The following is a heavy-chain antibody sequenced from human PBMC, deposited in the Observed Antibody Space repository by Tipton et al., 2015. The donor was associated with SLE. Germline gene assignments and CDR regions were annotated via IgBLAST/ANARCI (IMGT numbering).Heavy chain of an antibody. CDR3: ARAGGGDSNWFDP. Sequence: LRLSCTVSGDSFSNHFWSWIRQSPGKGLEWIGFFYFSGSSQYNPSLKSRVAISADTSNNQFSLELRSVTAADTAVYYCARAGGGDSNWFDPWGQGTLVTVSS. CDR2: FYFSGSS. CDR1: GDSFSNHF. V-gene: IGHV4-59*11. D-gene: IGHD2-21*01. J-gene: IGHJ5*02.